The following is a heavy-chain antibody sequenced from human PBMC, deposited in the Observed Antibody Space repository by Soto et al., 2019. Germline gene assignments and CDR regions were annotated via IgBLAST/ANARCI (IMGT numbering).Heavy chain of an antibody. CDR2: IYWDDDE. CDR3: APRPRGYIYNCDC. D-gene: IGHD5-18*01. CDR1: GFSLSTRGVG. J-gene: IGHJ4*02. Sequence: QITLKESGPTLVKPTQTLTLTCTFSGFSLSTRGVGVGWIRQPPGKALEWLALIYWDDDEGYSPTQKSRLTITKGTAKNHVILTMTIMDRVITAACSGAPRPRGYIYNCDCWGQGTLVNVSS. V-gene: IGHV2-5*02.